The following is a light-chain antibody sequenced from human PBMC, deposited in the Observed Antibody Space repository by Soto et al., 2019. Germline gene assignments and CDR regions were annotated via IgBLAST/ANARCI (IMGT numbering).Light chain of an antibody. CDR2: SAF. CDR1: QNIGSF. V-gene: IGKV1-39*01. CDR3: QQGSTTPIT. J-gene: IGKJ5*01. Sequence: IQMTQSKSSLSTSIGDRVTITCRASQNIGSFLSWYQQKPGEAARRLFYSAFRIQSGVPSRFNASGSGTDFTLSISSLQPEDFSPHYCQQGSTTPITACLGTLLEI.